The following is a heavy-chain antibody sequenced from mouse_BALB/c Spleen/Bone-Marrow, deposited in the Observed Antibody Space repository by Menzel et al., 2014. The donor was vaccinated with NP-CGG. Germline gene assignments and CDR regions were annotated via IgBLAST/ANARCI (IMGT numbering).Heavy chain of an antibody. CDR2: IYPDSSTI. D-gene: IGHD2-1*01. J-gene: IGHJ2*01. CDR1: GFDFSRYW. CDR3: ARQGYYGKGDY. V-gene: IGHV4-1*02. Sequence: EVKLVESGGGLVQPGGSLKLSCAASGFDFSRYWMSWVRQAPGKGLEWIGEIYPDSSTINYTPSLKDKFIISRDNAKNTLYLQMSKVRSEDTVLYYCARQGYYGKGDYWGQGTTLTVSS.